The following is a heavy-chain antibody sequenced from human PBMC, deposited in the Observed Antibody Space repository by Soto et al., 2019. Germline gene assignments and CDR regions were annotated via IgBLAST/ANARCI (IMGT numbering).Heavy chain of an antibody. J-gene: IGHJ4*02. D-gene: IGHD1-26*01. CDR1: DGSISSSSYY. CDR3: VRRVVGSSRINY. V-gene: IGHV4-39*01. Sequence: SETLSLTCSVSDGSISSSSYYWGWIRQPPGKGLEWIGNIYYTGSTNYNPSLKSRVTISVDTSKNQFSLKLSSVTAADTAVYFCVRRVVGSSRINYWGQGTQVTVSS. CDR2: IYYTGST.